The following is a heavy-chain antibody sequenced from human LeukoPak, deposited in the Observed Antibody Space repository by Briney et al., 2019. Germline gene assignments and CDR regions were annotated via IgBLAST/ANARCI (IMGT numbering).Heavy chain of an antibody. J-gene: IGHJ4*02. Sequence: PGGSLRLSCAASGFTFSSYGIHWVRQAPGKGLEWVAVISNDGSNKYYADSVKGRFTISRDNSKDTLYLQMNSLRVEDTAVYYCAKETGRWELEWGQGTLVTVSS. CDR2: ISNDGSNK. CDR3: AKETGRWELE. CDR1: GFTFSSYG. V-gene: IGHV3-30*18. D-gene: IGHD1-26*01.